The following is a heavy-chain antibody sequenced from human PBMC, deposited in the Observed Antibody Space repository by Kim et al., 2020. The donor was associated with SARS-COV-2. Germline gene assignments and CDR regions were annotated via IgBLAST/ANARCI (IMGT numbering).Heavy chain of an antibody. V-gene: IGHV3-15*01. D-gene: IGHD3-22*01. CDR2: IKSKTDGGTT. J-gene: IGHJ4*02. Sequence: GGSLRLSCAASGFTFFNAWMSWVRQAPGKGLEWVGRIKSKTDGGTTDYAAPVKGRFTISRDDSKTTLYLQMNSLKTEDTAVYYCTTVGFSGYYDSSGYYYFDYWGQGTLVTVSS. CDR3: TTVGFSGYYDSSGYYYFDY. CDR1: GFTFFNAW.